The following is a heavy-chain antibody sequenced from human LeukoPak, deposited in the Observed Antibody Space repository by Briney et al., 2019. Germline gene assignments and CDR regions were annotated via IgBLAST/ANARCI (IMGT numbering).Heavy chain of an antibody. J-gene: IGHJ6*02. V-gene: IGHV4-39*01. CDR1: GGSISSSSYY. CDR3: ARHPLPVHYYYYGMDV. CDR2: IYYSGST. Sequence: SETLSLTCTVSGGSISSSSYYWGWIRQPPGKGLEWIGSIYYSGSTYYNPSLKSRVTVSVDTSKNQFSPKLSSVTAADTAVYYCARHPLPVHYYYYGMDVWGQGTTVTVSS. D-gene: IGHD1-1*01.